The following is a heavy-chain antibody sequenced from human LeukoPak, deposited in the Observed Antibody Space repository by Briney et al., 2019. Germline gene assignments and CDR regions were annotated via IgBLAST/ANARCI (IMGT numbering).Heavy chain of an antibody. V-gene: IGHV1-2*02. CDR3: AWGHLGAVAGRAFDI. J-gene: IGHJ3*02. CDR2: INPNSGGT. D-gene: IGHD6-19*01. CDR1: GYTFTGYY. Sequence: ASVKVSCKASGYTFTGYYVHWVRQAPGQGLEWMGWINPNSGGTNYAQKFQGRVTMTRDTSISTAYMELSRLRSDDTAVYYCAWGHLGAVAGRAFDIWGQGTMVTVSS.